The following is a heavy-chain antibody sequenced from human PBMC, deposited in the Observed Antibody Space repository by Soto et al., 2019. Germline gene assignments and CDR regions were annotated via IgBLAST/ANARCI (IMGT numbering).Heavy chain of an antibody. V-gene: IGHV1-18*01. CDR1: GYTFTSYG. D-gene: IGHD2-15*01. CDR3: AREILPVPRPVADSPDY. Sequence: GASVKVSCKASGYTFTSYGIIWVRQAPGQGLEWMGWISAYNGNTNYAQKLQGRVTMTTDTSTSTAYMELRSLRSDDTAVYYCAREILPVPRPVADSPDYWGQGTLVTVSS. J-gene: IGHJ4*02. CDR2: ISAYNGNT.